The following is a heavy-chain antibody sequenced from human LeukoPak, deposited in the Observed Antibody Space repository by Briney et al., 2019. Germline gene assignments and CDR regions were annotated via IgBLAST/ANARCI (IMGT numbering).Heavy chain of an antibody. CDR2: ISYDGSNK. CDR3: AREVMVMEANWGPYYYYGMDV. CDR1: GFTFSSYG. Sequence: GGSLRLSCAASGFTFSSYGMHWVRQAPGKGLEWVAVISYDGSNKYYADSVKGRFTISRDNSKNTLYLQMNSLRAEDTAVYYCAREVMVMEANWGPYYYYGMDVWGQGTTVTVSS. D-gene: IGHD7-27*01. J-gene: IGHJ6*02. V-gene: IGHV3-30*03.